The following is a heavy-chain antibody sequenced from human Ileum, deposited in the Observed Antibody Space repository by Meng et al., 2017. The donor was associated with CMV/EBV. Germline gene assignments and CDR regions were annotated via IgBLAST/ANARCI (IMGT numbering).Heavy chain of an antibody. CDR2: INPSGGSA. V-gene: IGHV1-46*01. CDR1: GYMFTSYY. J-gene: IGHJ4*02. D-gene: IGHD3-9*01. Sequence: ASVKVSCKASGYMFTSYYLHWVRQAPGQGLEWMGIINPSGGSASYAQKFQGRITMTRDTSTGTVYMEVSSLRSEDTAVYYCARGLRDFDWLWYWGQRTLVTVSS. CDR3: ARGLRDFDWLWY.